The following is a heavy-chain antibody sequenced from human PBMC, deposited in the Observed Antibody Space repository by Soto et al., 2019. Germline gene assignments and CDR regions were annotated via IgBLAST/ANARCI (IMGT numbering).Heavy chain of an antibody. V-gene: IGHV3-13*01. CDR2: IGTAGDT. J-gene: IGHJ3*02. CDR1: GFTFSSYD. CDR3: ARSTTVTTSDDAFDI. Sequence: EVQLVESGGGLVQPGGSLRLSCAASGFTFSSYDMHWVRQATGKGLEWVSAIGTAGDTYYPGSVKGRFTISRENAKNSLYLQMNSLRDGDTAVYYCARSTTVTTSDDAFDIWGQGTMVTVSS. D-gene: IGHD4-17*01.